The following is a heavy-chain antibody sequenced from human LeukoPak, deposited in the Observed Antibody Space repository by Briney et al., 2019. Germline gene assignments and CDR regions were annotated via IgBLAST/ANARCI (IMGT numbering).Heavy chain of an antibody. V-gene: IGHV3-21*04. CDR1: RFTFSSYS. Sequence: GGSLRLSCAASRFTFSSYSMNWVRQAPGKGLEWVSSISSSSSYIYYADSVKGRFTISRDNSKYTLYLQMDGLRAEATAVYYCAKDLGEWYYDILTGYYQTEYFQHWGQGTLVTVSS. J-gene: IGHJ1*01. D-gene: IGHD3-9*01. CDR3: AKDLGEWYYDILTGYYQTEYFQH. CDR2: ISSSSSYI.